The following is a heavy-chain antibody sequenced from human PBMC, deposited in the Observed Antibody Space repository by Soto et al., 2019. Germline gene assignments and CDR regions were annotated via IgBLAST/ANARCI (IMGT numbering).Heavy chain of an antibody. D-gene: IGHD3-10*01. J-gene: IGHJ4*02. CDR2: INSDGSTT. CDR3: PCLPMRRGPCAF. Sequence: EVQLVESGGGLLQPGGSLRLSCAASGFTFSSSWMHWVRQVPGKGLVWVSRINSDGSTTQYADSVRGRFTISRANAKNTLFLEVHRLTLEATAVYFCPCLPMRRGPCAFWGQGTRVTVSS. V-gene: IGHV3-74*03. CDR1: GFTFSSSW.